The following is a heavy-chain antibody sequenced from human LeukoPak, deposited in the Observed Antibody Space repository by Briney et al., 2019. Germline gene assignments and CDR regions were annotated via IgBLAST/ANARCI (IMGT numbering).Heavy chain of an antibody. CDR2: IIPILGIA. CDR3: AGAAAGTSDVDY. V-gene: IGHV1-69*10. J-gene: IGHJ4*02. Sequence: EASVKVSCKASGGTFSSYAISWVRQAPGQGLEWMGGIIPILGIANYAQKFQGRVTITADKSTSTAYMELSSLRSEDTAVYYCAGAAAGTSDVDYWGQGTLVTVSS. D-gene: IGHD6-13*01. CDR1: GGTFSSYA.